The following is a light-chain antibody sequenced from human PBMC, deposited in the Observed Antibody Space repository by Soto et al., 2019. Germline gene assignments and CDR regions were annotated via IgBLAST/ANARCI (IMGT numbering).Light chain of an antibody. Sequence: QSALTQPASISGSPGQSITISCTGTSSDIGGDSYVSWYQQHPGKAPKLMIYEVTRRPSGVSDRFSGSKSGNMASLTISGLQAEDGGDYYCCSYAGARTYVLFGGGTKVTVL. CDR2: EVT. CDR1: SSDIGGDSY. J-gene: IGLJ3*02. V-gene: IGLV2-14*01. CDR3: CSYAGARTYVL.